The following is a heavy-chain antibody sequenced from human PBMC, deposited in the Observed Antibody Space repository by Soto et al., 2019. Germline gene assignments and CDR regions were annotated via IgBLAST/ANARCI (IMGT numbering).Heavy chain of an antibody. Sequence: SETLSLTCTVSGGSISSYYWSWIRQPPGKGLEWIGYIYYSGSTNYNPSLKSRVTISVDTSKNQFSLKLSSVTAADTAVYYCARHGSPLDAFDIWGQGTMVTVSS. CDR2: IYYSGST. CDR3: ARHGSPLDAFDI. J-gene: IGHJ3*02. CDR1: GGSISSYY. V-gene: IGHV4-59*08.